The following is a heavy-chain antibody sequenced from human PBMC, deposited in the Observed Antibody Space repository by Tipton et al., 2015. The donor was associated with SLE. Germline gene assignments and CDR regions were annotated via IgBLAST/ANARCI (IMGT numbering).Heavy chain of an antibody. CDR2: IYYSGST. CDR3: ARASDSSGWSSLDY. CDR1: GGSFSGYY. D-gene: IGHD6-19*01. Sequence: TLSLTCAVYGGSFSGYYWSWIRQPPGKGLEWIGYIYYSGSTNYNPSLKSRVTISVDTSKNQFSLKLSSVTAADTAVYYCARASDSSGWSSLDYWGQGTLVTVSS. V-gene: IGHV4-59*08. J-gene: IGHJ4*02.